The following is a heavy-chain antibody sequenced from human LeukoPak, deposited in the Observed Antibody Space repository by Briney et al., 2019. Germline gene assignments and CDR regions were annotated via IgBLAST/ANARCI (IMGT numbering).Heavy chain of an antibody. CDR1: GYTFTSYD. CDR2: MNPNSGNT. CDR3: ARASGMVVVAAFDY. D-gene: IGHD2-15*01. V-gene: IGHV1-8*03. Sequence: GAPVKVSCKASGYTFTSYDINWVRQATGQGLEWMGWMNPNSGNTGYAQKFQGRVTITRNTSISTAYMELSSLRSEDTAVYYCARASGMVVVAAFDYWGQGTLVTVSS. J-gene: IGHJ4*02.